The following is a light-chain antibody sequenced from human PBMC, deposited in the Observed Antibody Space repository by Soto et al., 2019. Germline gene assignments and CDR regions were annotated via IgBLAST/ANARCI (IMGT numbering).Light chain of an antibody. CDR3: QQSNGIPYT. CDR1: KTITGY. Sequence: DIQMTQSPSSLSAFVGDRVTITCRASKTITGYLNWYQQKPGKAPKLLIYAASTLQSGVPSRFSGSGSGTDFTLTISSLQREDFATYYCQQSNGIPYTFGQGTKLEIK. CDR2: AAS. V-gene: IGKV1-39*01. J-gene: IGKJ2*01.